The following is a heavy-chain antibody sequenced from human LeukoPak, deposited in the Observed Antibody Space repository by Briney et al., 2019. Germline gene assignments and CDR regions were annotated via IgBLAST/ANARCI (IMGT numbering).Heavy chain of an antibody. CDR3: VRGGPSTWS. Sequence: PGGSLRLSCAASGFTVRNYYMAWVRQAPGKGLEWVSVIYSGGDTYYADSVKGRFTISRDDAKNMLFLQMNSLRAEDTAVYYCVRGGPSTWSWGQGTLVTVSS. J-gene: IGHJ5*02. CDR1: GFTVRNYY. V-gene: IGHV3-66*01. CDR2: IYSGGDT. D-gene: IGHD2-15*01.